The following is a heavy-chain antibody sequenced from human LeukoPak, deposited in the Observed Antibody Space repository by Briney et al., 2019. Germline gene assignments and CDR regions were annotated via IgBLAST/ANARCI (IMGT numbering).Heavy chain of an antibody. J-gene: IGHJ4*02. D-gene: IGHD2-15*01. CDR3: ARNGDYSQDF. CDR2: IYYSGST. CDR1: GGSISSYY. V-gene: IGHV4-59*12. Sequence: SETLSLTCTVSGGSISSYYWSWIRQPPGKGLEWIGYIYYSGSTNYNPSLKSRVTISVDKSRDHFSLTLNSVTAADTAVYYCARNGDYSQDFWGQGTLVTVSS.